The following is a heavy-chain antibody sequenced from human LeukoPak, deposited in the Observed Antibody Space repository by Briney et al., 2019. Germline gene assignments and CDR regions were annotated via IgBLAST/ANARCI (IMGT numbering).Heavy chain of an antibody. D-gene: IGHD2-2*01. CDR3: AKDGVVVVPAAMYYYYYYYMDV. Sequence: GGSLRLSCAASGFTFSSHTMNWVRQAPGKGLEWVSYISGSGSTIDYADSVKGRFTISRDNSKNTLYLQMNSLRAEDTAVYYCAKDGVVVVPAAMYYYYYYYMDVWGKGTTVTVSS. CDR2: ISGSGSTI. CDR1: GFTFSSHT. J-gene: IGHJ6*03. V-gene: IGHV3-23*01.